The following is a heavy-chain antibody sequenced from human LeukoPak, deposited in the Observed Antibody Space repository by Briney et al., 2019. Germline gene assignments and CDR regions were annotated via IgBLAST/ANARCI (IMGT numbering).Heavy chain of an antibody. V-gene: IGHV3-23*01. D-gene: IGHD6-19*01. CDR2: ISGSGGST. J-gene: IGHJ3*02. Sequence: QTGGSLSLSCAASGFSFSSYSMSWVRQPPGKGLEWVSSISGSGGSTYYAYSVKGRFTISRDNSKNTLHLQMNNLRAEDTAVYYCAKDGVAVAYDAFDIWGQGTMVTVSS. CDR3: AKDGVAVAYDAFDI. CDR1: GFSFSSYS.